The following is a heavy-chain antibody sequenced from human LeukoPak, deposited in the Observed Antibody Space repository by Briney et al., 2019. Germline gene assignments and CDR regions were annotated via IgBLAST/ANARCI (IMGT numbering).Heavy chain of an antibody. CDR2: IYYSGST. Sequence: PSETLSLTCTVSGGSISSYYWSWIRQPPGKGLEWIGYIYYSGSTNYNPSLKSRVTISVGTSKNQFSLKLSSVTAADTAVYYCARRGRDCSGGSCYQYYFDYWGQGTLVTVSS. D-gene: IGHD2-15*01. V-gene: IGHV4-59*01. J-gene: IGHJ4*02. CDR3: ARRGRDCSGGSCYQYYFDY. CDR1: GGSISSYY.